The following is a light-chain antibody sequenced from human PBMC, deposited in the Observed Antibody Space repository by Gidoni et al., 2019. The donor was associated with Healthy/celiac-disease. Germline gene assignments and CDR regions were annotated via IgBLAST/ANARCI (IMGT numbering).Light chain of an antibody. CDR2: DAS. V-gene: IGKV1-33*01. J-gene: IGKJ2*01. CDR3: QQYDNLYT. CDR1: QDISNY. Sequence: DIQMTQSPSSLSASVGARVTITCQASQDISNYLNWYQQKPGKAPKLLIYDASNLETGAPSRFSGSGSGTDFTFTISSLQPEDSATYYCQQYDNLYTFGQGTKLEIK.